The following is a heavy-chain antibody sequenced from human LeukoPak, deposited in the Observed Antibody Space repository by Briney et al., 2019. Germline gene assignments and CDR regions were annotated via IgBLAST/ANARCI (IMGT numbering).Heavy chain of an antibody. CDR1: GFTFSSYG. CDR3: ARGYYYDSSGYYYDY. Sequence: GGSLRLSCAASGFTFSSYGMHWVRQAPGKGLEWVALIWYDGSNKYYADSVKGRFTISRDNSKNTLYLQMNSLRAEDTAVYYCARGYYYDSSGYYYDYWGQGTLVTVSS. J-gene: IGHJ4*02. CDR2: IWYDGSNK. V-gene: IGHV3-33*01. D-gene: IGHD3-22*01.